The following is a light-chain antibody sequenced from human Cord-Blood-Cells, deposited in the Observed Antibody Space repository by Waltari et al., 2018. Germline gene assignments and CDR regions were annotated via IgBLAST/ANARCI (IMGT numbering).Light chain of an antibody. Sequence: QLVLPQSPSASASLGASVKPTCTLSSGHSSYAIARHQQQPEKGPRYLMKLNSDGSHSKGDGIPDRFSGSSSGAERYLTISSLQSEDEADYYCQTWGTVVFGGGTKLTVL. CDR1: SGHSSYA. J-gene: IGLJ2*01. CDR3: QTWGTVV. CDR2: LNSDGSH. V-gene: IGLV4-69*01.